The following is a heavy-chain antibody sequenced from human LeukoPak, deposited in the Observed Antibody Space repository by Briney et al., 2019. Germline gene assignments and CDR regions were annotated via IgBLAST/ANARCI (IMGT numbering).Heavy chain of an antibody. Sequence: SETLSLTCTVSGGSIRSSYYYWGWIRQPPGKGLEWIGSIYYSGSTYYNPSLKSRVTISVDTSKNQFSLKLSSVTAADTAVYYCAITYYYDSSGYLLPFDYWGQGTLVTVSS. V-gene: IGHV4-39*01. CDR3: AITYYYDSSGYLLPFDY. J-gene: IGHJ4*02. CDR1: GGSIRSSYYY. CDR2: IYYSGST. D-gene: IGHD3-22*01.